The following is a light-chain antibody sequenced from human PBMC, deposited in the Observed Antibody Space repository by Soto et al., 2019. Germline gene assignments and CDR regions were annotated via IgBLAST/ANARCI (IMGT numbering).Light chain of an antibody. V-gene: IGKV3-20*01. J-gene: IGKJ1*01. CDR3: QQYGSSPPWT. Sequence: EIVLTQSPGTLSLSPGERATLSCRASQSVSRSYLAWYQQKPGQAPRLLIYGASSRATGIPDRFSGSGSGTDFNLPISRLEPEDFAVYYCQQYGSSPPWTFGQGTKVEIK. CDR1: QSVSRSY. CDR2: GAS.